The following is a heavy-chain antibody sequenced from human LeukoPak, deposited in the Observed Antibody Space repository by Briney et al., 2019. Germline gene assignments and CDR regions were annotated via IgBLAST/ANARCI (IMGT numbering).Heavy chain of an antibody. D-gene: IGHD3-22*01. CDR3: ARDVTYYYDSSGYTPPYYFDY. Sequence: ASVKVCCKASGYTFTSYGISWVRQAPGQGLEWMGWISAYNGNTNYAQKLQGRVTMTTDTSTSTAYMELRSLRSDDTAVYYCARDVTYYYDSSGYTPPYYFDYWGQGTLVTVSS. J-gene: IGHJ4*02. V-gene: IGHV1-18*01. CDR2: ISAYNGNT. CDR1: GYTFTSYG.